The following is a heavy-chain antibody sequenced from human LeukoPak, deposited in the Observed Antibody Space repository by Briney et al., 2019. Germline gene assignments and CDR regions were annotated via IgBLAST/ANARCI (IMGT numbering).Heavy chain of an antibody. Sequence: GSLRLSCAASGFAFNKNWMHWVRQAPGKGLVWVSRINGDGSTTSYADSVKGGFTISRDNAKNTLYLQMSSLRAEDTAVYYCATGNYYDSRGYYTFGHWGQGTLVTVSS. J-gene: IGHJ4*02. V-gene: IGHV3-74*01. CDR2: INGDGSTT. D-gene: IGHD3-22*01. CDR1: GFAFNKNW. CDR3: ATGNYYDSRGYYTFGH.